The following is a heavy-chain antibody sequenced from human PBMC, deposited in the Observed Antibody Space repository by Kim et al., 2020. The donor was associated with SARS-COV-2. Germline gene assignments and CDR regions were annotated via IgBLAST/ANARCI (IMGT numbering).Heavy chain of an antibody. J-gene: IGHJ4*02. CDR1: GGSISSYY. Sequence: SETLSLTCTVSGGSISSYYWSWIRQPPGKGMEWIGYIYYSGSTNYNPSLKSRVTISVDTSKNQFSLKLSSVTAADTAVYYCARVGGTVTNFDYWGQGTLVTVSS. D-gene: IGHD4-17*01. V-gene: IGHV4-59*01. CDR3: ARVGGTVTNFDY. CDR2: IYYSGST.